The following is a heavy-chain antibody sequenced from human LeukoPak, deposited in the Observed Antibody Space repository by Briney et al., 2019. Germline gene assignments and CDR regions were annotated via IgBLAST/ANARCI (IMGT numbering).Heavy chain of an antibody. CDR1: GGTFSSYA. D-gene: IGHD1-26*01. CDR3: ARDSRSGSYN. Sequence: GASVKVSCKASGGTFSSYAISWVRQAPGQGLEWMGRIIPILGIANYAQKFQDRVTITADKSTSTAYMELSSLRSEDTAVYYCARDSRSGSYNWGQGTLVAVSS. CDR2: IIPILGIA. V-gene: IGHV1-69*04. J-gene: IGHJ4*02.